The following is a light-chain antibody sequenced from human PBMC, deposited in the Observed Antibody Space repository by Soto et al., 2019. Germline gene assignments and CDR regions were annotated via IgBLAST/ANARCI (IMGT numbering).Light chain of an antibody. Sequence: DIVMTQSPDSLAVSLGERATINCKSSQSVLYSPNNKNYLAWYQQKPGQPPKLLVYWASTRESGVPDRFSGSWSETDFTLTINSLQAEDGAVYYCQQYINAPQTFGQGTKVEIK. CDR2: WAS. CDR1: QSVLYSPNNKNY. J-gene: IGKJ1*01. CDR3: QQYINAPQT. V-gene: IGKV4-1*01.